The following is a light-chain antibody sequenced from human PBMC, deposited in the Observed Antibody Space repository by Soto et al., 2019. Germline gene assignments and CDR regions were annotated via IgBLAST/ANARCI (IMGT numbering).Light chain of an antibody. CDR2: GVS. CDR3: QQSTA. Sequence: EIVLTQSPGTLSLSPGERATLSCRASQSISNNYLAWYQQRPGQAPRLLIYGVSSRATGIADRFSGSGSGSDFTLSISRLGPEDFAMYYCQQSTAFGKGTRVEI. CDR1: QSISNNY. J-gene: IGKJ1*01. V-gene: IGKV3-20*01.